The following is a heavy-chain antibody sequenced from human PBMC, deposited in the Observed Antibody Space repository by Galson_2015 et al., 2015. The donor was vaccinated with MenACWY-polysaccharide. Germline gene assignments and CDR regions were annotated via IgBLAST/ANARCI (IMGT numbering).Heavy chain of an antibody. Sequence: SVKVSCKASGYTFTSYDINWVRQATGQGLEWMGWMSPNTAKTGYPQKFQGRVTMTRNTSTSTAYMELSGLRSEDTAVYYCARDPYLGARSDPDYWGQGTLVTVSS. J-gene: IGHJ4*02. D-gene: IGHD3-3*01. CDR1: GYTFTSYD. V-gene: IGHV1-8*01. CDR2: MSPNTAKT. CDR3: ARDPYLGARSDPDY.